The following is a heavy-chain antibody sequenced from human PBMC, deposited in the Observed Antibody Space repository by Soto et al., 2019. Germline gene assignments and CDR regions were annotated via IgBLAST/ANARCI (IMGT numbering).Heavy chain of an antibody. D-gene: IGHD6-13*01. CDR3: ARAGYSSSWSGYYYGMDV. CDR1: GYTFTSYD. J-gene: IGHJ6*02. V-gene: IGHV1-8*01. CDR2: MNPNSGNT. Sequence: QVQLVQSGAEVKKPGASVKVSCKASGYTFTSYDINWVRQAAGQGLEWMGWMNPNSGNTGYAQKFQGRVTMTRNTSISTAYMELSSLRSEDTAVYYCARAGYSSSWSGYYYGMDVWGQGTTVTVSS.